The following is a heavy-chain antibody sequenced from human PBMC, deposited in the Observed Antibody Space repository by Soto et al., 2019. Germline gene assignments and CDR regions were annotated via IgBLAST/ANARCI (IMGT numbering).Heavy chain of an antibody. CDR3: AREYSLAVLAPGY. D-gene: IGHD5-18*01. V-gene: IGHV3-30-3*01. J-gene: IGHJ4*02. CDR1: GFSFSRYA. Sequence: VQLVESGGGVVQPGRSLRLSCAASGFSFSRYAMHWVRQAPGKGLGWVAVISHEGSNEHYADSLKGRFSISRDNSKNTLYLQMSSLRPEDTAVYYCAREYSLAVLAPGYWGQGTLVTVSS. CDR2: ISHEGSNE.